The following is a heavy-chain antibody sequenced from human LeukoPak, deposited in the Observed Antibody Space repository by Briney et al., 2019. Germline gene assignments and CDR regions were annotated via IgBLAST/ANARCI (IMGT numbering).Heavy chain of an antibody. D-gene: IGHD2-15*01. Sequence: ASVKVSCKASGYTFISYGISWVRQAPGQGLEWMGWISAYTGNTNYAQKLQGRVTMTTDTSTNTAYMELRSLRSDDTAVYYCARDLISGGAFDIWGQGTMVTVSS. J-gene: IGHJ3*02. V-gene: IGHV1-18*01. CDR3: ARDLISGGAFDI. CDR2: ISAYTGNT. CDR1: GYTFISYG.